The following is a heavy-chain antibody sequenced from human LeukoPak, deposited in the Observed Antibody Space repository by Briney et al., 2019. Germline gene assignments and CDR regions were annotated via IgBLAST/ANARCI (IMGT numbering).Heavy chain of an antibody. J-gene: IGHJ4*02. CDR3: ARRGIAVAAHPDY. V-gene: IGHV5-51*01. D-gene: IGHD6-19*01. CDR1: GYSFTSYW. Sequence: GESLKISCKGSGYSFTSYWIGWVRQMPGKGLEWMGIIYPGDSDTRYSPSFQGQVTISADKSITTAYLQWSSLKASDTAMYYCARRGIAVAAHPDYWGQGTLVTVSS. CDR2: IYPGDSDT.